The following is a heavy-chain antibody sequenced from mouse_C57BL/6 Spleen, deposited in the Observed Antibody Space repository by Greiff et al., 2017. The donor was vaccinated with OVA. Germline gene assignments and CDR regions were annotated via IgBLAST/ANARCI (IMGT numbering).Heavy chain of an antibody. J-gene: IGHJ2*01. Sequence: EVKLQESGAELVKPGASVKLSCTASGFNITDYYMHWVKQRTEQGLEWIGRIDPEDGDTKYAPKFQGKATITADTSSNTAYLQLSSLTSEDTAVYYCARRLITTVVATDYWGQGTTLTVSS. CDR2: IDPEDGDT. V-gene: IGHV14-2*01. CDR1: GFNITDYY. CDR3: ARRLITTVVATDY. D-gene: IGHD1-1*01.